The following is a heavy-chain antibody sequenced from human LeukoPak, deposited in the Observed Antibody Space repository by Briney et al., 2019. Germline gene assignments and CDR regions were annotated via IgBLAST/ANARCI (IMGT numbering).Heavy chain of an antibody. CDR1: GFTFSSYA. D-gene: IGHD3-10*01. CDR3: AKEVTIMVRGATISY. CDR2: ISGSGGST. V-gene: IGHV3-23*01. J-gene: IGHJ4*02. Sequence: PGGSLRLSCVASGFTFSSYAMSWVRQAPGKGLEWVSAISGSGGSTYYADSVKGRFTISRDNSKNTLYLQMNSLRAEDTAVYYCAKEVTIMVRGATISYWGQGTLVTVSS.